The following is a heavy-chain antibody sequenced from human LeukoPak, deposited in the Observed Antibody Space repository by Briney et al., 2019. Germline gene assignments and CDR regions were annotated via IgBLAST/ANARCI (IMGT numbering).Heavy chain of an antibody. J-gene: IGHJ4*02. CDR3: ARGPPYGGNAFFEF. D-gene: IGHD5-12*01. CDR2: IYHSWST. V-gene: IGHV4-38-2*02. CDR1: GYSISSNYY. Sequence: PSETLSLTCTVSGYSISSNYYWGWIRPPPGKGLEWIASIYHSWSTYYNPSLKSRVTISLDTSKNQFSVKLSSVTAADTAVYYCARGPPYGGNAFFEFWGQGTLVTVSS.